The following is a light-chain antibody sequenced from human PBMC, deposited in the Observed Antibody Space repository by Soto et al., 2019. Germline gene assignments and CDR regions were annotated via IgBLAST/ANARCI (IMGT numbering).Light chain of an antibody. V-gene: IGLV2-14*01. CDR2: EVS. J-gene: IGLJ1*01. CDR3: SSYTSSSTPGYV. Sequence: QSVLTQPASVSGSPGQSITISCTGTSSDVGGYNYVSWYQQHPGKAPKLMIYEVSNRPSGVSNRFSGSKSGNTASLTISGLQAEDEADYYCSSYTSSSTPGYVFGTGTQLTVL. CDR1: SSDVGGYNY.